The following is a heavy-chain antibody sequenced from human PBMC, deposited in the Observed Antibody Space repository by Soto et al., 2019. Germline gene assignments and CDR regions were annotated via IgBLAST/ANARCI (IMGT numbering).Heavy chain of an antibody. D-gene: IGHD2-8*01. Sequence: PSETLSLTCTVSGGSISSSSYYWGWIRQPPGKGLEWIGSIYYSGSTYYNPSLKSRVTISVDTSKNQFSLKLSSVTAADTAVYYCARLSAMVYAIHLFDYWGQGTLVTVSS. V-gene: IGHV4-39*01. CDR3: ARLSAMVYAIHLFDY. CDR2: IYYSGST. J-gene: IGHJ4*02. CDR1: GGSISSSSYY.